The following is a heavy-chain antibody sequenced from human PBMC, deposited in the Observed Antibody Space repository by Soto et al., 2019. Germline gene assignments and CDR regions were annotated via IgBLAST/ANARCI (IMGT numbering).Heavy chain of an antibody. J-gene: IGHJ4*02. CDR3: AKGAIQRVDTPMLTQFY. CDR1: GFTFSSYG. V-gene: IGHV3-30*18. CDR2: ILYDGSYK. D-gene: IGHD5-18*01. Sequence: QVQLVESGGGVVQPGRSLRLSCAASGFTFSSYGMHWVRQAPGKGLEWVALILYDGSYKYSADSVKGRFTISRDNSKNTLYLQMNSLRVEDTAVYYCAKGAIQRVDTPMLTQFYWGQGTLVTVSS.